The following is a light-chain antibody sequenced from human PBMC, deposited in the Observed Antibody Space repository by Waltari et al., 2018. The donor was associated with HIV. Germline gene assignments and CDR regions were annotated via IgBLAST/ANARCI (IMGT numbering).Light chain of an antibody. CDR2: WAS. V-gene: IGKV4-1*01. J-gene: IGKJ3*01. CDR1: HSRFRSSHNLNF. CDR3: QQCYSVPVT. Sequence: DIVMTQSPDSLAVSLGERATINCTSTHSRFRSSHNLNFLAWYQQKPGQPPKLLIYWASTRESGVPDRFSGSGSGTDFTLTISSLQAEDVVVYYCQQCYSVPVTFGPGTKVDIK.